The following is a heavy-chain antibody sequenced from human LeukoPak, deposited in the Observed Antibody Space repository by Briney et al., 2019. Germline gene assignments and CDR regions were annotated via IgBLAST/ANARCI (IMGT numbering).Heavy chain of an antibody. Sequence: ASVKVSCKASGYTFTSYDINWVRQATGQGLEWMGWMNPNSGNTGYAQKLQGRVTMTRNTSISTAYMELSSLRSEDTAVYYCASCPLYSSSWPLDYWGQGTLVTVSS. D-gene: IGHD6-13*01. CDR2: MNPNSGNT. J-gene: IGHJ4*02. CDR3: ASCPLYSSSWPLDY. V-gene: IGHV1-8*01. CDR1: GYTFTSYD.